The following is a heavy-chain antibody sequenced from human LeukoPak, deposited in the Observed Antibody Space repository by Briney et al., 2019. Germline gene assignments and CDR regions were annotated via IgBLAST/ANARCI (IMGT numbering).Heavy chain of an antibody. Sequence: SETLSLTCAVYDESFSGYYWSWIRQPPGKGLEWIGEINHSGSTNYNPSLKSRVTISVDTSKNQFSLELSSVTAADTAVYYCARGYYDFWSGYQNWFDPWGQGTLVTVSS. J-gene: IGHJ5*02. D-gene: IGHD3-3*01. V-gene: IGHV4-34*01. CDR3: ARGYYDFWSGYQNWFDP. CDR1: DESFSGYY. CDR2: INHSGST.